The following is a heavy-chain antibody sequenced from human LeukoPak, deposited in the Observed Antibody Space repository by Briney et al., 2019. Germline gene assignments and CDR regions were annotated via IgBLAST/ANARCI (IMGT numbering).Heavy chain of an antibody. J-gene: IGHJ4*02. D-gene: IGHD3-3*01. V-gene: IGHV3-13*01. CDR1: GFTFSSYD. CDR2: IGTAGDT. CDR3: ARARRGYDFWSGYYYLDY. Sequence: GGSLRLSCAACGFTFSSYDMHWVRQATGKGLEGVSAIGTAGDTYYPGSVKGRFTISRDNAKNTLYLQMNSLRAEDTAVYYCARARRGYDFWSGYYYLDYWGQGPLVTVSS.